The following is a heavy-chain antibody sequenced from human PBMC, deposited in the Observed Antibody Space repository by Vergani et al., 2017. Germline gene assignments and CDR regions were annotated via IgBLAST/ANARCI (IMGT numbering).Heavy chain of an antibody. CDR2: IRGSGGST. D-gene: IGHD3-9*01. Sequence: EVQLLESGGGLVQPGGSLRLSCAASGFTFSSYAMSWVRQAPGKGLEWVSAIRGSGGSTYYADSVKGRFTITRDNSKNTLYLQMNSLRAEDTAVYYCAKGGSYYDIPDGMDVWGQGTTVTGAS. CDR3: AKGGSYYDIPDGMDV. J-gene: IGHJ6*02. CDR1: GFTFSSYA. V-gene: IGHV3-23*01.